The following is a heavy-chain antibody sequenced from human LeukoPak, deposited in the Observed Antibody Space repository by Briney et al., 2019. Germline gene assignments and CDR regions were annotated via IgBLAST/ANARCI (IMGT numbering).Heavy chain of an antibody. Sequence: ASVKDSCKACGGTFRSYAISWVRQAPGQGLEWMGGIIPIFCTATYSQKFQGRVTNTADESTRTAYMEPSSLRSEDTAVYYCARKYYYDSSGYLNAFDIWGQGTMVTVSS. CDR1: GGTFRSYA. V-gene: IGHV1-69*01. CDR2: IIPIFCTA. J-gene: IGHJ3*02. CDR3: ARKYYYDSSGYLNAFDI. D-gene: IGHD3-22*01.